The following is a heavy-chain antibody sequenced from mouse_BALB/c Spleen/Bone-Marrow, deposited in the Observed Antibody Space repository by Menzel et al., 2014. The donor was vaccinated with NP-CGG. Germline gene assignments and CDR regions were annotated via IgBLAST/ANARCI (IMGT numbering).Heavy chain of an antibody. CDR1: GFNIKDTY. CDR3: TGRYGWFAY. V-gene: IGHV14-3*02. D-gene: IGHD2-14*01. J-gene: IGHJ3*01. Sequence: EVQLQQSGAELVKPGASVELSCTASGFNIKDTYMHWVKQRPEQGLEWIGRIDPANGNTKYDPRFQGKATITADASSNTAYLQLSSLTSEVTAVYYCTGRYGWFAYWGQGTLVTVSA. CDR2: IDPANGNT.